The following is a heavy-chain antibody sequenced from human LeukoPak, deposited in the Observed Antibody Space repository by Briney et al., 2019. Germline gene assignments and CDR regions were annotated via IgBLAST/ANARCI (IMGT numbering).Heavy chain of an antibody. D-gene: IGHD5-18*01. CDR3: ARVDTAMEGWFDP. CDR2: IHYSGST. CDR1: GGSISSGDYY. V-gene: IGHV4-30-4*01. J-gene: IGHJ5*02. Sequence: SETLSLTCTVSGGSISSGDYYWSWIRQPPGKGLEWIGYIHYSGSTYYNPSLKSRVTISVDTSKNQFSLKLSSVTAADTAVYYCARVDTAMEGWFDPWGQGTLVTVSS.